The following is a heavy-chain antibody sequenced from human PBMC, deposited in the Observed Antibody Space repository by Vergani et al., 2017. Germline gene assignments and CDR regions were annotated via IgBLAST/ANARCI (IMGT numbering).Heavy chain of an antibody. CDR2: VNQDGSEK. J-gene: IGHJ1*01. CDR3: ATKSCGTPGCQIGYFRE. V-gene: IGHV3-7*01. CDR1: GFISSSYW. D-gene: IGHD1-1*01. Sequence: EGQLVESGGDWVQRGGSLRLSCAASGFISSSYWMSWVRQAPGKGLEWVANVNQDGSEKYYVDSVRGRFTISRDNSKSTLYLQMNSLRTEDTAVYYCATKSCGTPGCQIGYFREWGQGTLDTVSS.